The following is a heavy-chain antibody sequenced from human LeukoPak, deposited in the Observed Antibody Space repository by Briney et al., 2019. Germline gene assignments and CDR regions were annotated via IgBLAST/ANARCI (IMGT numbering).Heavy chain of an antibody. CDR2: IYYSGST. CDR1: GGSISSSSYY. D-gene: IGHD6-19*01. Sequence: SETLSLTCTVSGGSISSSSYYWGWIRQPPGKGLGWIGSIYYSGSTYYNPPLKSRVTISVDTSKNQFSLKLSSVTAADTAVYYCARLEAEAGILDYWGQGTLVTVSS. V-gene: IGHV4-39*01. J-gene: IGHJ4*02. CDR3: ARLEAEAGILDY.